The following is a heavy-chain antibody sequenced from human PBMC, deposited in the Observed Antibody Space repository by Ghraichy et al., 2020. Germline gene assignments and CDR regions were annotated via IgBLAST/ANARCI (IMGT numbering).Heavy chain of an antibody. Sequence: GGSLRLSCAASGFTFNSYWMTWVRQAPGKGLEWVANIKQDGSAIYYVDSVKGRFTISRDNAKNTLYLQMNSLTGEDTAVYYCVRAMYYDGYFDNWGQGALVTVSS. V-gene: IGHV3-7*01. CDR1: GFTFNSYW. CDR3: VRAMYYDGYFDN. CDR2: IKQDGSAI. D-gene: IGHD3-22*01. J-gene: IGHJ4*02.